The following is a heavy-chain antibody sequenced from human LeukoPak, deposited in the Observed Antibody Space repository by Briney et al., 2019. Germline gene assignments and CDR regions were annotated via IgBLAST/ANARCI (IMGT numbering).Heavy chain of an antibody. J-gene: IGHJ3*02. Sequence: GSLRLSCAASGFTFSDYYMSWIRQPPGKGLEWIGEINHSGSTNYNPSLKSRVTISVDTSKNQFSLKLSSVTAADTAVYYCARLRRRITMIVVVRLSSRPIDAFDIWGQGTMVTVSS. V-gene: IGHV4-34*01. CDR3: ARLRRRITMIVVVRLSSRPIDAFDI. CDR1: GFTFSDYY. D-gene: IGHD3-22*01. CDR2: INHSGST.